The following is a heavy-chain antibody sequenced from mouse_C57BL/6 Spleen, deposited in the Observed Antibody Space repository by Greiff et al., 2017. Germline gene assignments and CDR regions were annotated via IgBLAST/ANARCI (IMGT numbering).Heavy chain of an antibody. Sequence: QVQLQQSGAELMKPGASVKLSCKATGYTFIGYWIEWVKQRPGHGLEWIGGIFPGSGGTKYNEKFKGKATFTADTSSNTAYMQLSSLTTEDSAVYYCARKSVNCVYFDYWGQGTTLTVSS. CDR2: IFPGSGGT. CDR1: GYTFIGYW. CDR3: ARKSVNCVYFDY. V-gene: IGHV1-9*01. J-gene: IGHJ2*01. D-gene: IGHD4-1*01.